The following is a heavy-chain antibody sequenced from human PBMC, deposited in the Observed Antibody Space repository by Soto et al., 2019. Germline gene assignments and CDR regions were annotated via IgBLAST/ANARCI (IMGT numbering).Heavy chain of an antibody. Sequence: QLQLQESGSGLVKTSETLSLTCTVSGASISYGGFSWSWIRQSPGKGLEWIGYISHLESTYFHPSFKSRLTMSIDRTRNPFALKLSSVTAADMVVYYCARGGGYDSFDYWGQGVLVTVSS. D-gene: IGHD5-12*01. CDR1: GASISYGGFS. V-gene: IGHV4-30-2*06. J-gene: IGHJ4*02. CDR3: ARGGGYDSFDY. CDR2: ISHLEST.